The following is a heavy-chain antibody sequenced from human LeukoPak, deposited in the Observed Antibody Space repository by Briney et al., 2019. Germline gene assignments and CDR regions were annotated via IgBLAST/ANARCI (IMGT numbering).Heavy chain of an antibody. J-gene: IGHJ4*02. CDR1: GGSISSSSYY. D-gene: IGHD4-17*01. CDR2: IYYSGST. CDR3: AGLAAVTTSPADYFDY. Sequence: PSETLSLTCTVSGGSISSSSYYWGWVRQPPGKGLEWIGSIYYSGSTYYNPSLKSRVTISVDTSKNQFSLKLSSVTAADTAVYYCAGLAAVTTSPADYFDYWGQGTLDTVSS. V-gene: IGHV4-39*01.